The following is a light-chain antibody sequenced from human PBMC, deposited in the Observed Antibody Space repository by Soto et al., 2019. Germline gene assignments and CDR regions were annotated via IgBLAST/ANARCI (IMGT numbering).Light chain of an antibody. V-gene: IGKV1-17*01. CDR2: AAS. Sequence: DIQMTQSPSSLSASVGDRVTILCRASQAIRNDLAWYQHKPGTAPKRLIYAASSLQSGVPSRFSGIGSETDFTLTISSLQPDDFATYYCLHHNSYPPKFGQGNKVEIK. CDR1: QAIRND. CDR3: LHHNSYPPK. J-gene: IGKJ1*01.